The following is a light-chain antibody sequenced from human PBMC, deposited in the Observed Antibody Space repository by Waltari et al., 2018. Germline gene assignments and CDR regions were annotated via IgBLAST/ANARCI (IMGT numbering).Light chain of an antibody. CDR2: GAS. V-gene: IGKV3-15*01. Sequence: EIVMTQSPATLSVSPGERATLSCRASQSISFNLAWYQQKPGQAPRLLIYGASTRASGIPAWFSGSGSGTDFSLTISSLQSEDFAVYFCQQYNTGPPCTFGQGTKVEVK. J-gene: IGKJ1*01. CDR1: QSISFN. CDR3: QQYNTGPPCT.